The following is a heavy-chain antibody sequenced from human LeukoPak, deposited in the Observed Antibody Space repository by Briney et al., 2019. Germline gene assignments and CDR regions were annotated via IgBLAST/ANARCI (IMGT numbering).Heavy chain of an antibody. J-gene: IGHJ4*02. CDR1: GLQFSDAW. CDR2: IGNKADGGTT. D-gene: IGHD6-19*01. V-gene: IGHV3-15*04. CDR3: LHYRSGWH. Sequence: GALRLSCAVSGLQFSDAWMNWARQAPGKGLEWVGRIGNKADGGTTVYAAPVKGRFTISRDDSKNTVYLQMNSLKTEDTAVYYCLHYRSGWHWGQGTLVTVSS.